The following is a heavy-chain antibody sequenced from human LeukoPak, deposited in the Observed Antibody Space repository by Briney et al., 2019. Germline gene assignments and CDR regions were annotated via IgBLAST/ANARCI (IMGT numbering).Heavy chain of an antibody. J-gene: IGHJ5*02. D-gene: IGHD6-13*01. CDR2: IYSGGST. CDR3: AKDRNSSWNLDWFDP. CDR1: GFTVSSNY. Sequence: GGSLRLSCAASGFTVSSNYMSWVRQAPGKGLEWVSVIYSGGSTYYADSVKGRFTISRDNSKNTLYLQMNSLRAEDTAVYYCAKDRNSSWNLDWFDPWGQGTLVTVSS. V-gene: IGHV3-53*01.